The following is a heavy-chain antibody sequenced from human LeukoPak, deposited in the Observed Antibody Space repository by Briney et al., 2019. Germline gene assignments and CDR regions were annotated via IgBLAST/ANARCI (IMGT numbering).Heavy chain of an antibody. CDR2: INKDGSEK. CDR1: GFTFSSYW. J-gene: IGHJ1*01. D-gene: IGHD2-8*02. Sequence: PGGSLRLSCAASGFTFSSYWMSWVRQTPGKGLEWVANINKDGSEKYYMDSVRGRFTISRDNAKNSLSLQMNSPRVEDTAVYYCARELVVGPAEYFQNWGQGTLVTVSS. CDR3: ARELVVGPAEYFQN. V-gene: IGHV3-7*01.